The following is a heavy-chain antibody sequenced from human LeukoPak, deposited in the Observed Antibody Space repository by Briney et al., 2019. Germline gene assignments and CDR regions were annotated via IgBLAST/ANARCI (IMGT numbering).Heavy chain of an antibody. D-gene: IGHD6-19*01. CDR1: SESFSGYF. CDR3: AREGGQWLPFAFDI. Sequence: SETLSLTCAIYSESFSGYFWSWIRQPPGKGLEWIGEINYSGSTNYNPSLKSRVTISVDTSKNQFSLKLSSVTAADTAVYYCAREGGQWLPFAFDIWGQGTMVTASS. CDR2: INYSGST. V-gene: IGHV4-34*01. J-gene: IGHJ3*02.